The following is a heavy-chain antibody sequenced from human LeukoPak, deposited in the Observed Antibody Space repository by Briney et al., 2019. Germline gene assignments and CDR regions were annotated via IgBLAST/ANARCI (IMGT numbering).Heavy chain of an antibody. CDR1: GFTFSSYG. Sequence: GGSLRLSCAASGFTFSSYGMHWVRQAPGKRLEWVAFIRYDGSNKYYADSVKGRFTISRDNSKNTLYLQMNSLRVEDTAVYYCVPLKGDIAVVVYWGQGTLVTVSS. V-gene: IGHV3-30*02. D-gene: IGHD2-15*01. CDR3: VPLKGDIAVVVY. CDR2: IRYDGSNK. J-gene: IGHJ4*02.